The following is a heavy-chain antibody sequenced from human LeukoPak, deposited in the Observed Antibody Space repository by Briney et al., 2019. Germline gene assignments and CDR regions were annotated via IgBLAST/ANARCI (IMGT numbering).Heavy chain of an antibody. D-gene: IGHD3-22*01. CDR1: GYTLTELS. CDR2: LDPEDGET. CDR3: ATGAEPGPPYYYDSSGYYFSY. V-gene: IGHV1-24*01. J-gene: IGHJ4*02. Sequence: ASVKVSCKVSGYTLTELSMHWVRQAPGKGLEWMGGLDPEDGETIYAQQFQGRVTMTEDTSTDTAYMELSSLRSEDTAVYYCATGAEPGPPYYYDSSGYYFSYWGQGTLVTVSS.